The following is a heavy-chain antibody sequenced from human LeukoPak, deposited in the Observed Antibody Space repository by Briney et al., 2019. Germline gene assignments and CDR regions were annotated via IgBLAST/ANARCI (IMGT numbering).Heavy chain of an antibody. Sequence: GGSLRLSCAASGFTFSSYGMHWVRQAPGKGLEWVAVISYDGSNKYYADSVKGRFTISRDNSKNTLYLQMNSLRAEDTAVYYGAKGGYSYDSSVYWGYWGRGTLVTVSS. CDR3: AKGGYSYDSSVYWGY. J-gene: IGHJ4*02. D-gene: IGHD3-22*01. V-gene: IGHV3-30*18. CDR1: GFTFSSYG. CDR2: ISYDGSNK.